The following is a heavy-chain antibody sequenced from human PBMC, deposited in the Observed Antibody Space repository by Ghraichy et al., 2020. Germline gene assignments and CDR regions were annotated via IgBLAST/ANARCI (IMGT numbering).Heavy chain of an antibody. CDR2: FDPEDGET. CDR1: GYTLTELS. Sequence: ASVKVSCKVSGYTLTELSMHWVRQAPGKGLEWMGGFDPEDGETIYAQKFQGRVTMTEDTSTDTAYMELSSLRSEDTAVYYCACRGFGELSPFFDYWGQGTLVTVSS. D-gene: IGHD3-10*01. V-gene: IGHV1-24*01. CDR3: ACRGFGELSPFFDY. J-gene: IGHJ4*02.